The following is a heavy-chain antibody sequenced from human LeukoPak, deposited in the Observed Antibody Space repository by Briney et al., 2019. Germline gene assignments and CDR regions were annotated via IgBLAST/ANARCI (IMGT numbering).Heavy chain of an antibody. V-gene: IGHV4-59*01. D-gene: IGHD3-22*01. CDR2: IYYSGST. CDR3: ARLRNYYDRSGYKQLWFDP. CDR1: GGSISSYY. J-gene: IGHJ5*02. Sequence: SETLSLTCTVSGGSISSYYWSWIRQPPGKGLEWIGYIYYSGSTSYKPSLKSRVTISVDTSKDQFSLKLRSVTAADTAVYYCARLRNYYDRSGYKQLWFDPWGQGTLVTVSS.